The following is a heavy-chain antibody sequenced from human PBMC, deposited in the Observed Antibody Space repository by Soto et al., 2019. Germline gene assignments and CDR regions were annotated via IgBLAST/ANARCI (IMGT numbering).Heavy chain of an antibody. Sequence: GGSLRLSCAASGFTFISYGMHWVRQAPGKGLEWVAVISYDGSNKCYSDSVKGRFTIARNNSKNTLYLKMNSLRVEDRAVYYCAKLSVPAAPGFGYSSGMAVWGKGTTVPVPS. CDR3: AKLSVPAAPGFGYSSGMAV. D-gene: IGHD2-2*01. J-gene: IGHJ6*04. CDR1: GFTFISYG. V-gene: IGHV3-30*18. CDR2: ISYDGSNK.